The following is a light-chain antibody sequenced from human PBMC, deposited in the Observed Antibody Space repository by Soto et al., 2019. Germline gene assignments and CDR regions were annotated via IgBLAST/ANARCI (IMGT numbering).Light chain of an antibody. V-gene: IGKV3-11*01. CDR3: QQRSNWPALT. J-gene: IGKJ4*01. CDR1: QSVSSY. CDR2: DAS. Sequence: EIVLTQSPATLSLSPGERATLSCRASQSVSSYLAWYQQKPGQAPRLLIYDASNRATGIPARFSGSGSGTALTLTIISLEPEDFAVYYCQQRSNWPALTFGGGTKVEIK.